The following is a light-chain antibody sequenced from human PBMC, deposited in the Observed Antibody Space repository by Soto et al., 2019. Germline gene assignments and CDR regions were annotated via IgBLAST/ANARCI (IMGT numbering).Light chain of an antibody. CDR1: QSVSSSY. V-gene: IGKV3-20*01. J-gene: IGKJ2*01. CDR3: QQDGSSPYT. Sequence: EIVLTQSPGTLSLSPGERATLSCRASQSVSSSYLAWCQQKPGQAPSLLIYGASTRATGIPDRFSGSGSGTEFTLSISRLEPEDLAVYFCQQDGSSPYTFGQGTKLEIK. CDR2: GAS.